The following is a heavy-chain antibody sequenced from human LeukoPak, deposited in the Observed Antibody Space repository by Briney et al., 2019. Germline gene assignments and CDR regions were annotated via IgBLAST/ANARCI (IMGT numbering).Heavy chain of an antibody. CDR3: ARGGYSSGLDY. CDR2: VSTDGIGT. CDR1: DLGSHH. D-gene: IGHD6-19*01. J-gene: IGHJ4*02. V-gene: IGHV3-74*01. Sequence: GGSLRLSCVASDLGSHHMHWVRQAPGKGLVWASRVSTDGIGTAYADSVKGRFTISRDNAKNTVYLQMNSLRAEDTAVYYCARGGYSSGLDYWGQGTLVTVSS.